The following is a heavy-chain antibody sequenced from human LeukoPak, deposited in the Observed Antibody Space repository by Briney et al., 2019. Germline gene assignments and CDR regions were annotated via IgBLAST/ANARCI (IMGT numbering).Heavy chain of an antibody. Sequence: ASVKVSCKASGYTFTGYYMHWVRQAPGQGLEWMGWINPNSGGTNYAQKFQGRVTMTGDTSISTAYMELSRLRSDDTAVYYCARVFDIVVVPAAILPGTDYYYGMDVWGQGTTVTVSS. CDR2: INPNSGGT. D-gene: IGHD2-2*01. CDR1: GYTFTGYY. V-gene: IGHV1-2*02. J-gene: IGHJ6*02. CDR3: ARVFDIVVVPAAILPGTDYYYGMDV.